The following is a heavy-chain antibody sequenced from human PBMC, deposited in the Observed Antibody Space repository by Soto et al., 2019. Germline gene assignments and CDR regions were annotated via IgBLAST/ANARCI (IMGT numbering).Heavy chain of an antibody. V-gene: IGHV2-26*01. CDR3: ALIKVCIRTFCYLPPFPP. Sequence: QVTLKESGPVLVKPTETLTLTCTVSGLSLNNDRLGVSWIRQPPGKALEWLAHIFSNDDKSYSTSLKSRLTTSRHPARSPVVLTVTKRAPVRSVTYYCALIKVCIRTFCYLPPFPPWVEGSMVTVS. CDR2: IFSNDDK. J-gene: IGHJ5*02. CDR1: GLSLNNDRLG. D-gene: IGHD2-2*01.